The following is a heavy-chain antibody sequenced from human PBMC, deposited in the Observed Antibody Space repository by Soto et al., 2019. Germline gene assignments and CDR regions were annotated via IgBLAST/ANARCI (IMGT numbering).Heavy chain of an antibody. Sequence: SETLSLTCAVYGGSFSGYSWTWIRQPPGTGLEWIGEINHTGSTNYNPSLKSRVTMSVDTSKNQLSLKLSSVTAADTAVYYCARLHCNSPNCVPLDPSGQGTLVTVSS. J-gene: IGHJ5*02. CDR1: GGSFSGYS. CDR2: INHTGST. D-gene: IGHD2-2*01. V-gene: IGHV4-34*01. CDR3: ARLHCNSPNCVPLDP.